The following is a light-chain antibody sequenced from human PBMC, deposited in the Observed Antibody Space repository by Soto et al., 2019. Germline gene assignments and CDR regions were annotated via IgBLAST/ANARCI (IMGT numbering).Light chain of an antibody. CDR2: KGS. J-gene: IGKJ1*01. Sequence: DVQMTQSPSTLSASVGDKVTMACRASQSIRSTWLAWFQQRPGKAPNVLIYKGSTLASGVSSRFSGSGSGTEFTLTISSLQPDDFATYFCQQYAAQSPWTFGQGTRVE. V-gene: IGKV1-5*03. CDR3: QQYAAQSPWT. CDR1: QSIRSTW.